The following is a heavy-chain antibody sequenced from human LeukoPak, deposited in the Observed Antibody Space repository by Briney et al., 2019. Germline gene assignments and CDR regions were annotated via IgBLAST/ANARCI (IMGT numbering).Heavy chain of an antibody. Sequence: GGSLRLSCGTSGFTFSGFTMHWVRQASGKGLEWVGRIRSKTDNYATSYAASVKGRFTISRDDSKNTAHLQMNSLKIEDTAVYFCAGHGTFTNYYYTMDVWGQGTTVTVSS. J-gene: IGHJ6*02. D-gene: IGHD2-8*01. CDR1: GFTFSGFT. CDR3: AGHGTFTNYYYTMDV. V-gene: IGHV3-73*01. CDR2: IRSKTDNYAT.